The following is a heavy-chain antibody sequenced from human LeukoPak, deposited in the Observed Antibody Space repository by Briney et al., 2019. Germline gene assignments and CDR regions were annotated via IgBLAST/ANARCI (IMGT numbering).Heavy chain of an antibody. CDR1: GYTFSSYG. CDR3: ARVRGGSGSYYPARGAFDV. D-gene: IGHD3-10*01. Sequence: LGRSLRLSCAASGYTFSSYGMHWVRQAPGKGLEWVAVIWYDGSNKYYADSVKGRFTISRDNSKNTLYLQMNSLRAEDTAVYYCARVRGGSGSYYPARGAFDVWGQGTMVTVSS. V-gene: IGHV3-33*01. J-gene: IGHJ3*01. CDR2: IWYDGSNK.